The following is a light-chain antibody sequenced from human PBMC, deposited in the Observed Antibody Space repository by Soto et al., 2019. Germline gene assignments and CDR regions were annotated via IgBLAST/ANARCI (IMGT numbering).Light chain of an antibody. CDR2: AAS. Sequence: QMTQSPSSLSASVGEKIIITCRASRDVGSDVSWYQQKPGQAPKLLIYAASNLYNGVPSRFSGSRSGTEFTLTISSLQPEDFASYYCLQDYCYSWTFGQGPKVEIE. CDR1: RDVGSD. CDR3: LQDYCYSWT. V-gene: IGKV1-6*01. J-gene: IGKJ1*01.